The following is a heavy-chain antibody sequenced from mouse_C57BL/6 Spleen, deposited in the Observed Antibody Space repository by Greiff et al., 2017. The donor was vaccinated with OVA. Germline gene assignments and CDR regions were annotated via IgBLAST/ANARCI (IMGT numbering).Heavy chain of an antibody. J-gene: IGHJ4*01. CDR3: ARGDYYGIAMDY. CDR2: IDPSDSYT. Sequence: QVQLQQPGAELVKPGASVKLSCKASGYTFTSYWMQWVKQRPGQGLEWIGEIDPSDSYTNYNQKFKGKATLTVDTSSSTAYMQRSSLTSEDSAVYYCARGDYYGIAMDYWGQGTSVTVSS. D-gene: IGHD1-1*01. CDR1: GYTFTSYW. V-gene: IGHV1-50*01.